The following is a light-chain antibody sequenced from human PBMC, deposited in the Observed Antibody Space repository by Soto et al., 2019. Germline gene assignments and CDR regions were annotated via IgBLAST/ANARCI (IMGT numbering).Light chain of an antibody. Sequence: DIVMTQSPEYLAVSLGERATINCRSSQSILYSSNNKNLIAWYQQKPGQPPKLLIYWASTRQSGVPDRFSGSGSGRDFTLTITSLQAEDVAVYYCQQYYSPPRYTFGQGTRLGIK. CDR1: QSILYSSNNKNL. V-gene: IGKV4-1*01. CDR2: WAS. J-gene: IGKJ2*01. CDR3: QQYYSPPRYT.